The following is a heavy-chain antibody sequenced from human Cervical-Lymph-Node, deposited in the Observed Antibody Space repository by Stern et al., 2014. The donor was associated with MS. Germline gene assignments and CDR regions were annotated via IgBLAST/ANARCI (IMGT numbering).Heavy chain of an antibody. V-gene: IGHV1-2*02. CDR2: INANSGIP. D-gene: IGHD1-20*01. Sequence: VQLEESGAEVKKPGASVKVSCKASGYTFSDHYMHWVRQAPGQGLAWMGWINANSGIPNYAQKFQGRVTMTRDTSISTAYMELSSLRSDDTAVYYCARELNWNDIFTNVFDIWGQGTMVTGSS. CDR1: GYTFSDHY. J-gene: IGHJ3*02. CDR3: ARELNWNDIFTNVFDI.